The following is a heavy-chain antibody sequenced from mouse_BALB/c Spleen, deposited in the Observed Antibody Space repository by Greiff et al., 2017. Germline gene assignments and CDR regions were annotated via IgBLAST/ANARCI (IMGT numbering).Heavy chain of an antibody. Sequence: EVKVVESGGGLVKPGGSLKLSCAASGFAFSSYDMSWVRQTPEKRLEWVAYISSGGGSTYYPDTVKGRFTISRDNAKNTLYLQMSSLKSEDTAMYYCARPYGSSYGWFAYWGQGTLVTVSA. CDR1: GFAFSSYD. CDR3: ARPYGSSYGWFAY. V-gene: IGHV5-12-1*01. CDR2: ISSGGGST. J-gene: IGHJ3*01. D-gene: IGHD1-1*01.